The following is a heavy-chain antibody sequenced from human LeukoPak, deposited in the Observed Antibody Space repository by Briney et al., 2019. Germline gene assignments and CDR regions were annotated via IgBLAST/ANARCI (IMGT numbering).Heavy chain of an antibody. CDR3: ARGRSGYSDFDY. Sequence: SVKVSCKASGGTFSSYAISWVRQAPGQGLEWMGRIIPILGIANYAQKFQGRVTITADKSTSTAYMELSSLRSEDTAVYYCARGRSGYSDFDYWGQGTLVTVSS. J-gene: IGHJ4*02. CDR1: GGTFSSYA. D-gene: IGHD3-22*01. CDR2: IIPILGIA. V-gene: IGHV1-69*04.